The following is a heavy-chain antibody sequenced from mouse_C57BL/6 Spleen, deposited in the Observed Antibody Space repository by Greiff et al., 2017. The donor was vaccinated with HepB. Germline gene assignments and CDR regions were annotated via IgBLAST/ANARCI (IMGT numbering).Heavy chain of an antibody. J-gene: IGHJ3*01. CDR1: GFSLTSYG. Sequence: QVQLKESGPGLVQPSQRLSITCTVSGFSLTSYGVHWVRQSPGKGLEWLGVIWSGGSTDYNAAFISRLSISKDNSKSQVFFKMNSLQADDTAIYYCARRGDYYGSSPAWFAYWGQGTLVTVSA. V-gene: IGHV2-2*01. D-gene: IGHD1-1*01. CDR3: ARRGDYYGSSPAWFAY. CDR2: IWSGGST.